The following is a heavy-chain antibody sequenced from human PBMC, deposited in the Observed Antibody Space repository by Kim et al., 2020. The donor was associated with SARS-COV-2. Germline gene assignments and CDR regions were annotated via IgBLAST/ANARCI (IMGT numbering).Heavy chain of an antibody. CDR2: MNPNSGNT. CDR3: VRRGDTDPEYYFDY. J-gene: IGHJ4*02. CDR1: GYTFTSYD. D-gene: IGHD5-18*01. Sequence: ASVKVSCKASGYTFTSYDINWVRQATGQGLEWMGWMNPNSGNTGYAQKFQGRVTMTRNTSISTAYMELSSLRSEDTAVYYCVRRGDTDPEYYFDYWGQGTLVTVSS. V-gene: IGHV1-8*01.